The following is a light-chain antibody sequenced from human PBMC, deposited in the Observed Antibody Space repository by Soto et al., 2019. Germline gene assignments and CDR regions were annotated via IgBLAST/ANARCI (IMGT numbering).Light chain of an antibody. CDR3: SSYAGSSNVV. J-gene: IGLJ3*02. V-gene: IGLV2-8*01. CDR1: SRDVGSYNY. CDR2: EVT. Sequence: QSALTQPPSASGSHGQSVTISCTGTSRDVGSYNYVSWYQQHPGKAPKLLIYEVTKRPSGVPDRFSCSKSGNTASLTVSGLQAEDEADYFCSSYAGSSNVVFGGGTKLTVL.